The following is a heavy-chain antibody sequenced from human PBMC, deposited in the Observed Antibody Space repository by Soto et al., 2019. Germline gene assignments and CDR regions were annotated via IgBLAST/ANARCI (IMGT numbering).Heavy chain of an antibody. Sequence: ASVKVSCKASGYTFTGYYMHWVRQAPGQGLEWMGWINPNSGGTNYAKKFQGWVTMTRDTSISTAYMELSRLRSDDTAMYYCARYSASSNYYYGMDVWGQGTTVTVSS. CDR3: ARYSASSNYYYGMDV. V-gene: IGHV1-2*04. J-gene: IGHJ6*02. CDR1: GYTFTGYY. CDR2: INPNSGGT. D-gene: IGHD6-6*01.